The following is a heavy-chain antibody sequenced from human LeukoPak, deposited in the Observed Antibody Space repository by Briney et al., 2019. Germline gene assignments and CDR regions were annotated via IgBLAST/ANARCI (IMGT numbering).Heavy chain of an antibody. CDR1: GFTFSSYW. V-gene: IGHV3-7*01. J-gene: IGHJ4*02. Sequence: PGGSLRLSCAASGFTFSSYWMSWVRQAPGKGLEWVANIKQDGSEKYYVDSVKGRFTISRDNAKNSLYLQMNSLRVEDTAVYYCARDRVSSAGTSTGFDYWGQGTLVTVSS. CDR2: IKQDGSEK. D-gene: IGHD6-13*01. CDR3: ARDRVSSAGTSTGFDY.